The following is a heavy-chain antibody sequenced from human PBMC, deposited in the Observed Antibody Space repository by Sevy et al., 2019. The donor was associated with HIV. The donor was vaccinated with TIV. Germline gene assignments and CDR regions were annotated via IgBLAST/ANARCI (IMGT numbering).Heavy chain of an antibody. CDR2: ISGFGNT. J-gene: IGHJ3*01. CDR3: AKVLNPALESMMEVTVRSLKGFDV. D-gene: IGHD3-22*01. Sequence: GGSLRLSCAASGFTFNTHVMNWVRQAPGKGLEWVSSISGFGNTYYADSVRGRFTISRDNAKNTLYLQMISLRADDTAVYYCAKVLNPALESMMEVTVRSLKGFDVWGQGTMVTVSS. CDR1: GFTFNTHV. V-gene: IGHV3-23*01.